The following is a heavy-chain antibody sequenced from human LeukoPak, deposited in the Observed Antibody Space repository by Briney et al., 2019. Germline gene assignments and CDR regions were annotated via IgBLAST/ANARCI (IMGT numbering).Heavy chain of an antibody. D-gene: IGHD3-10*01. CDR3: ARLYYSDSGGFPY. V-gene: IGHV1-2*02. J-gene: IGHJ4*02. CDR1: VYTFTAYY. Sequence: ASVKVSCKASVYTFTAYYMHWVRHAPGQGLVWMGWINPNTGGTNYAQKFQGRVTMTRDTSLSEAYMELTNLRSDDTALYYCARLYYSDSGGFPYWGQGTLVTVSS. CDR2: INPNTGGT.